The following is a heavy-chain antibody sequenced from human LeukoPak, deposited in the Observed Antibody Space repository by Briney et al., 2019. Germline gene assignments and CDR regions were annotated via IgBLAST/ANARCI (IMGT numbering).Heavy chain of an antibody. Sequence: SETLSLTCTVSGGSIRSYYWSWIRQPPGKGLEWIGYIYCTGSTNYNPSLKSRVTISVDTSKDQLSLRLSSVTAADTAVYYCASYYDSTGTFDYWGQGTLVTVSS. D-gene: IGHD3-22*01. V-gene: IGHV4-59*01. CDR1: GGSIRSYY. J-gene: IGHJ4*02. CDR2: IYCTGST. CDR3: ASYYDSTGTFDY.